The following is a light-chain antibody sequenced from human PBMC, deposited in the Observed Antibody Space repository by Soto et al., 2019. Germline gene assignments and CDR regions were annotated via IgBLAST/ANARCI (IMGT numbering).Light chain of an antibody. J-gene: IGKJ1*01. Sequence: ETVLTQSPGTLSLSPGEGATLSCRASQRITSISLAWYQQKPGQAPRPLIYGASSRATGIPVRFSGSGSGTDFTLTISRLEPGDFAVYYCQQYGNFGQGTKVDIK. CDR3: QQYGN. V-gene: IGKV3-20*01. CDR1: QRITSIS. CDR2: GAS.